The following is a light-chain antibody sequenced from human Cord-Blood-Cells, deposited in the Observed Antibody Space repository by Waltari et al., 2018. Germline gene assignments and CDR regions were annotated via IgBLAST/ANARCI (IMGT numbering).Light chain of an antibody. CDR2: EVS. J-gene: IGLJ1*01. Sequence: QSALTQPPSASGSPGQSVTISCTRTSSDVGGYNYVSWYQPHPGKAPKLMIYEVSKRPSGVPDRFSGSKSGNTASLTVSGLQAEDEADYYCSSYAGSNNLVFGTGTKVTVL. CDR3: SSYAGSNNLV. CDR1: SSDVGGYNY. V-gene: IGLV2-8*01.